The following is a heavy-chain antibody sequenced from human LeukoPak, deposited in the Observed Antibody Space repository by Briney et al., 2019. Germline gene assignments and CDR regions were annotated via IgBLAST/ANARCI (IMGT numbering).Heavy chain of an antibody. CDR3: AKGHSLGGYHYYALDV. CDR2: IYSGGST. CDR1: GFTVSSNY. J-gene: IGHJ6*02. V-gene: IGHV3-53*01. Sequence: GGSLRLSCAASGFTVSSNYMSWVRQAPGKGLEWVSVIYSGGSTYYADSVKGRFTISRDNSKNTLYLQMNSLRAEDTALYYCAKGHSLGGYHYYALDVWGQGTTVTASS. D-gene: IGHD2-15*01.